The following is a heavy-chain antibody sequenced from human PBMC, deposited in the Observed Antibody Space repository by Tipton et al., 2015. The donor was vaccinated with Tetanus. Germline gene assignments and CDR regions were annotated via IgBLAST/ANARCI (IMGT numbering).Heavy chain of an antibody. D-gene: IGHD3-22*01. CDR2: MIPKFGTT. V-gene: IGHV1-69*01. CDR3: ARGMDYDSSGIDDF. CDR1: GDSFKTYT. J-gene: IGHJ4*02. Sequence: QLVQSGAEVKKPGSSVRVSCKLSGDSFKTYTISWVRQAPGQGLEWMGGMIPKFGTTEYAQRFQGRLTITADDSASTLYMDLSSLTSEDTAIYYCARGMDYDSSGIDDFWGQGTLVTVSS.